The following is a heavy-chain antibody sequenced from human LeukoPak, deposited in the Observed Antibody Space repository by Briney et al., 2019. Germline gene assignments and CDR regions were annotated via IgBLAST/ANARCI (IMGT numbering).Heavy chain of an antibody. V-gene: IGHV1-69*13. Sequence: SVKVSCKASGYTVTSYYMHWVRQAPGQGLEWMGGIIPIFGTANYAQKFQGRVTITADESTSTAYMELSSLRSEDTAMYYCARNGYSYGRFDYWGQGTLVTVSS. D-gene: IGHD5-18*01. CDR2: IIPIFGTA. CDR1: GYTVTSYY. CDR3: ARNGYSYGRFDY. J-gene: IGHJ4*02.